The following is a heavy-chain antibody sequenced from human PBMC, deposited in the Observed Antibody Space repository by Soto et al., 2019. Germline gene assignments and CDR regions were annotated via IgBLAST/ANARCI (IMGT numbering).Heavy chain of an antibody. V-gene: IGHV4-30-4*01. Sequence: SETLSLTCTVSGGSISSGDYYWSWIRQPPGKGLEWIGYIYYSGSTYYNPSLKSRVTISVDTSKNQFSLKLSSVTAADTAVYNCARVRTVYYYDSDPDAFDIWGQGTMVTVSS. J-gene: IGHJ3*02. CDR2: IYYSGST. D-gene: IGHD3-22*01. CDR1: GGSISSGDYY. CDR3: ARVRTVYYYDSDPDAFDI.